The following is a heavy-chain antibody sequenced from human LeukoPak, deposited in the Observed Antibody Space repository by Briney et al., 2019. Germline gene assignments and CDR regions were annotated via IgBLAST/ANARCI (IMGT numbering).Heavy chain of an antibody. CDR2: IYYSGST. CDR3: ARDRGSSGYLFDY. Sequence: SETLSLTCTVSGGSISSYYWSWIRQPPGKGLEWIGYIYYSGSTNYNPSLKSRVTISVDTSKNQFSLKLSSVTAADTAVYYCARDRGSSGYLFDYWGQGTLVTVSS. V-gene: IGHV4-59*01. J-gene: IGHJ4*02. D-gene: IGHD3-22*01. CDR1: GGSISSYY.